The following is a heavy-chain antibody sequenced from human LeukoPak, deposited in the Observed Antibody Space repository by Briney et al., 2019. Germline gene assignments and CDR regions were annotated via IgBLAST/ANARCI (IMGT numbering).Heavy chain of an antibody. CDR3: AKGDSYYDLLTCFDF. Sequence: GGSLRLSCAASGFDFSHYGMSWVRQSPGKGLEWVSTFSGTSTLTYYADSVKGRLTISRDDSKNVLYLQMNSLRDEDTAVYYCAKGDSYYDLLTCFDFWGPGTLITVSS. D-gene: IGHD3-9*01. CDR2: FSGTSTLT. V-gene: IGHV3-23*01. J-gene: IGHJ4*02. CDR1: GFDFSHYG.